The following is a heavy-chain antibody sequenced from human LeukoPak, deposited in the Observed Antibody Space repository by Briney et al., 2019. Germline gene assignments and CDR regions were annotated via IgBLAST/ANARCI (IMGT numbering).Heavy chain of an antibody. CDR2: IRNDGGNK. V-gene: IGHV3-30*02. CDR1: GFSFSNYD. CDR3: AKDGYNYFYFDY. J-gene: IGHJ4*02. Sequence: GGSLRLSCAASGFSFSNYDMHWVRQAPGKGLEWVAFIRNDGGNKYYADSVKGRFTISRDNSKNTLYLQMNSLRAEDTAVYYCAKDGYNYFYFDYWGQGTLVTVSS. D-gene: IGHD5-24*01.